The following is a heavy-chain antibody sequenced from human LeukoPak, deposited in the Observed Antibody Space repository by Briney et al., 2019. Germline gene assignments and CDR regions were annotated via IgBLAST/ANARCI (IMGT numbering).Heavy chain of an antibody. Sequence: SETLSLTCAVSGGSFSGYYWTWIRQPPGKGLEWIGEINHSGRTNYNPSLKSRVIMSVDTSKNQFSLKLSSVTAADTAVYYCARPLGYCSDSRCPQSWFDPWGQGTLVTVSS. CDR2: INHSGRT. V-gene: IGHV4-34*01. CDR3: ARPLGYCSDSRCPQSWFDP. J-gene: IGHJ5*02. D-gene: IGHD2-15*01. CDR1: GGSFSGYY.